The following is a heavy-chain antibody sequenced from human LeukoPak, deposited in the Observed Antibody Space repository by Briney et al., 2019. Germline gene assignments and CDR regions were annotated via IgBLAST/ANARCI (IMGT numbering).Heavy chain of an antibody. CDR3: AKAKTYYEPPDY. Sequence: PGGSLRLSCAASGFTFSGSVMSWVRQTPGRGLDWVSIISGNGGNTYFADSMKGRFTISRDNSKNTLYLQLNSLRAEDTAIYYCAKAKTYYEPPDYWGQGTLVTVSS. V-gene: IGHV3-23*01. CDR1: GFTFSGSV. D-gene: IGHD3-22*01. J-gene: IGHJ4*02. CDR2: ISGNGGNT.